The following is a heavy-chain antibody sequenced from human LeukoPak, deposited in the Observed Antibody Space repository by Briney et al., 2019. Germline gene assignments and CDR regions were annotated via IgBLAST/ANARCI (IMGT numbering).Heavy chain of an antibody. V-gene: IGHV4-39*01. D-gene: IGHD3/OR15-3a*01. CDR1: GGSISSNFYY. CDR3: ARQTRFLDWQCYYFYYMDV. CDR2: IYNGGST. J-gene: IGHJ6*03. Sequence: SETPSLTCTVSGGSISSNFYYWGWIRQPPGKGLEWIGSIYNGGSTYYNPSLRSRVTISVDTSKNQFSLKLTSVTAADAAVYYCARQTRFLDWQCYYFYYMDVWGTGTTLTVS.